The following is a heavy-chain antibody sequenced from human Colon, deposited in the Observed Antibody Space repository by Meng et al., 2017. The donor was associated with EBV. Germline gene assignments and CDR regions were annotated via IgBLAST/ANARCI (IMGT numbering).Heavy chain of an antibody. CDR2: MDYRGST. J-gene: IGHJ4*02. CDR1: GNSISSGEYF. V-gene: IGHV4-30-4*01. D-gene: IGHD2-2*01. CDR3: ARGELLWDY. Sequence: QGPLQASGPVLVNPSQTLSPLCTVSGNSISSGEYFWSRIRQPPVKGLEWIGYMDYRGSTFYSPSLKSRVTISVDTSKNQFSLKLSSVIAADTVVYFCARGELLWDYWGQGTLVTVSS.